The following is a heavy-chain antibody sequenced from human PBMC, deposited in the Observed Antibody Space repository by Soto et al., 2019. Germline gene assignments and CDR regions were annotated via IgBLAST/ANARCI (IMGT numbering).Heavy chain of an antibody. Sequence: LSLTCTVSGGSISSGDYYWSWIRQPPGKGLEWIGYIYYSGSTYYNPSLKSRVTISVDTSKNQFSLKLSSVTAADTAVYYCARGQVFDSSGYYYYWGQGTLVTVSS. CDR2: IYYSGST. CDR3: ARGQVFDSSGYYYY. D-gene: IGHD3-22*01. V-gene: IGHV4-30-4*01. J-gene: IGHJ4*02. CDR1: GGSISSGDYY.